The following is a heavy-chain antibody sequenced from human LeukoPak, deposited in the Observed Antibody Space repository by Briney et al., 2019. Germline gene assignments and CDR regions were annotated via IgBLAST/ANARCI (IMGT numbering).Heavy chain of an antibody. D-gene: IGHD3-16*02. CDR2: ISSNGGST. CDR1: GFTFSSYA. J-gene: IGHJ4*02. CDR3: AREGGSYRPLDY. Sequence: GGSLRLSCSASGFTFSSYAMHWVRQAPGKGLEYVSSISSNGGSTYYADSVKGRFTISRDNSKNTLFLQMSSLRTEDTAVYYCAREGGSYRPLDYSGQGTLVTVSS. V-gene: IGHV3-64D*06.